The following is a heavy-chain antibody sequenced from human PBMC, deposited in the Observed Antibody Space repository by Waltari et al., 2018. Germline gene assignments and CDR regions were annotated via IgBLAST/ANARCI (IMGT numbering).Heavy chain of an antibody. D-gene: IGHD3-10*01. CDR1: GYNLTELS. Sequence: QVQLVQSGAEVKKPGASVKVPCKVSGYNLTELSMHVVRQSTGKGLAWMGGFDPEDGETIYAQKFQGRVTMTEDTSTDTAYMELSSLRSEDTAVYYCATDPPGIDWFDPWGQGTLVTVSS. V-gene: IGHV1-24*01. J-gene: IGHJ5*02. CDR3: ATDPPGIDWFDP. CDR2: FDPEDGET.